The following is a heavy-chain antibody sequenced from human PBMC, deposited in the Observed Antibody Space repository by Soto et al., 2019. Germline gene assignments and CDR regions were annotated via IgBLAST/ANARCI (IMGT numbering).Heavy chain of an antibody. Sequence: GASVKVSCKISGYTFTSYGISWVRQAPGQGLEWMGWISAYNGNTNYAQKLQGRVTMTTDTSTSTAYMELRSLRSDDTAVSYCSRAYDYGEKNVDYWGQGTLVTVSS. CDR1: GYTFTSYG. CDR3: SRAYDYGEKNVDY. D-gene: IGHD4-17*01. CDR2: ISAYNGNT. J-gene: IGHJ4*02. V-gene: IGHV1-18*04.